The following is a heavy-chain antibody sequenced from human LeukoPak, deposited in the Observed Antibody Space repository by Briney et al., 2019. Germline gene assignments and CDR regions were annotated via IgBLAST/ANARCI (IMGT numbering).Heavy chain of an antibody. CDR1: AGSISSYY. J-gene: IGHJ4*02. Sequence: PSETLSLTCTVSAGSISSYYWSWLRQPPGKGLEWIGYIYYSGSTNLNPSLKSRISISVATSNNQFFLNLTSVTAADTGFYYCAWLSRGAAAGFDCWGPGTLVTVSS. V-gene: IGHV4-59*01. CDR3: AWLSRGAAAGFDC. CDR2: IYYSGST. D-gene: IGHD6-13*01.